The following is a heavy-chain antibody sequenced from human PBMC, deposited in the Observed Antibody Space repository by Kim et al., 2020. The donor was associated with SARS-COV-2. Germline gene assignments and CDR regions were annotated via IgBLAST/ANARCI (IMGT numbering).Heavy chain of an antibody. Sequence: TPYLKSRVTISVDTSKNQFSLKRSSVAATDTAMYYCARRGCSSGNCWVNYWGQGILVTVSS. V-gene: IGHV4-39*01. D-gene: IGHD2-15*01. J-gene: IGHJ4*02. CDR3: ARRGCSSGNCWVNY.